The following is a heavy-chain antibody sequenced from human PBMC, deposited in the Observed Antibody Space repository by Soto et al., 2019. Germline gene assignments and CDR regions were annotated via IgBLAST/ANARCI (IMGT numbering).Heavy chain of an antibody. CDR1: GYTFTSYG. V-gene: IGHV1-18*01. D-gene: IGHD2-2*01. CDR3: ARAVGYCISSRCYPDDY. Sequence: QVQLVQSGAEVKKPGASVKVSCKASGYTFTSYGISWVRQAPGQGLEWMGWISAYNGNTNYAQKLQGRVTITPDTSTSPAYMELRSLRSADTAVYYCARAVGYCISSRCYPDDYWGQGTLVTVSS. J-gene: IGHJ4*02. CDR2: ISAYNGNT.